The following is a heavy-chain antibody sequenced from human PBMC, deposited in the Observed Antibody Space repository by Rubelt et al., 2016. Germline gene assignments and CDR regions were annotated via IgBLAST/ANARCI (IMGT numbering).Heavy chain of an antibody. V-gene: IGHV3-23*04. CDR2: ISVGGIAT. J-gene: IGHJ6*02. D-gene: IGHD4-17*01. CDR1: GFTFSGFA. CDR3: AKVQTTVTSGEYYYGMDV. Sequence: EVQLVESGGGLVQPWGSLRLSCAASGFTFSGFALSWVRQAPGKGLEWVSVISVGGIATDYADSVKGRFTISRDNSKNSLYLQRHSLRAEDTAVYYCAKVQTTVTSGEYYYGMDVWGQGTTVTVSS.